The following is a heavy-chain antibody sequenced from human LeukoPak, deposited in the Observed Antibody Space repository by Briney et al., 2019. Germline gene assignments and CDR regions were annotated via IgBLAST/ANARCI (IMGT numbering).Heavy chain of an antibody. J-gene: IGHJ6*02. V-gene: IGHV3-30*18. CDR1: GFTFSSYG. Sequence: GGSLRLSCAASGFTFSSYGMHWVRQAPGKGLEWVANISNDGSRINYADSAKGRFTISRDSPKKTLNLHMNSLRGEATAVYYCAKDRYPTAVTTNGMDVWGQGTTVTVSS. D-gene: IGHD4-17*01. CDR2: ISNDGSRI. CDR3: AKDRYPTAVTTNGMDV.